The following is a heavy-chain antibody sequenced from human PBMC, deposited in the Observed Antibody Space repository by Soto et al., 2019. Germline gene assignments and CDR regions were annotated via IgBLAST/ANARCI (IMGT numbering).Heavy chain of an antibody. J-gene: IGHJ4*02. Sequence: SETLSLTCTVSGGSISSYYWSWIRQPPGKGLEWIGYIYYSGSTNYNPSLKSRVTISVDTSKNQFSLKLSSVTAADTAVYYCARASSKVSLDYWGQGTLVTVSS. CDR2: IYYSGST. V-gene: IGHV4-59*01. CDR1: GGSISSYY. CDR3: ARASSKVSLDY.